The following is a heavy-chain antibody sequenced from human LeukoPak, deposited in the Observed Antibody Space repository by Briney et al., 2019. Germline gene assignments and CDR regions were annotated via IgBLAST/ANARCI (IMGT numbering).Heavy chain of an antibody. V-gene: IGHV3-21*01. CDR3: ARAYSSGWYGL. J-gene: IGHJ4*02. D-gene: IGHD6-19*01. CDR2: ISGSSSYI. Sequence: GGSLRLSCAASGFTFSRYSMNWVRQAPGKGLEWVSSISGSSSYIYYADSVKGRLTISRDNAKNSLYLQMNSLRAEDTAVYYCARAYSSGWYGLWGQGILVTVSS. CDR1: GFTFSRYS.